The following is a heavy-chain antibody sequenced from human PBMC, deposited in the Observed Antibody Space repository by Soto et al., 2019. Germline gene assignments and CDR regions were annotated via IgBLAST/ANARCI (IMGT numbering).Heavy chain of an antibody. Sequence: SETLSLTCAVYGGSFSGYYWSWIRQPPGKGLEWIGEINHSGSTNYNPSLKSRVTISVDTSKNQFSLKLSSVTAADTAVYYCARGRITMIVVKDYFDYWGQGTLVTVSS. CDR3: ARGRITMIVVKDYFDY. CDR1: GGSFSGYY. V-gene: IGHV4-34*01. D-gene: IGHD3-22*01. CDR2: INHSGST. J-gene: IGHJ4*02.